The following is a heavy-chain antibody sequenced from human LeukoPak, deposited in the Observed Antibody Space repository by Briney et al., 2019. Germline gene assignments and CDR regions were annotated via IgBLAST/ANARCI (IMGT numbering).Heavy chain of an antibody. CDR1: GGSISSYY. CDR3: ARGPWDSSGYPFDY. V-gene: IGHV4-59*12. D-gene: IGHD3-22*01. Sequence: SETLSLTCTVSGGSISSYYWSWIRQPPGKGLEWIGYIYYSGSTNYNPSLKSRVTISVDTSKNQFSLKLSSVTAADTAVYYCARGPWDSSGYPFDYWGQGTLVTVSS. J-gene: IGHJ4*02. CDR2: IYYSGST.